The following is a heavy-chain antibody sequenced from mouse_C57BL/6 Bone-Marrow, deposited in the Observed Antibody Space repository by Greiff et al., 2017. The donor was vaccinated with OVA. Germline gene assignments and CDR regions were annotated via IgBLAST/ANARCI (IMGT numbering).Heavy chain of an antibody. CDR1: GYTFTSYG. Sequence: QVQLQQSGAELARPGASVKLSCKASGYTFTSYGISWVKQRTGQGLEWIGEIYPRSGNTYYNEKFKGKATLTADKSSSTAYMELRSLTSEDSAVYFCASYYYGNPYAMDYWGQGTSVTVSS. J-gene: IGHJ4*01. D-gene: IGHD2-1*01. CDR3: ASYYYGNPYAMDY. V-gene: IGHV1-81*01. CDR2: IYPRSGNT.